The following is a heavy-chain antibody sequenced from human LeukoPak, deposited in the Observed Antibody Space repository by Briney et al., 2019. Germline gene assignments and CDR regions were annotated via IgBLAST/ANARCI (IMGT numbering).Heavy chain of an antibody. D-gene: IGHD3-16*01. Sequence: PGRSLRPSCAASGFTFSSYGMHWGRQAPGKGREWVAVTWYDGSNQYYADSVKGRFTISRDNSKNTLYLQINSLRAEDTAVYYCARGPRMITFGGRVYWGEGTLVSVSS. J-gene: IGHJ4*02. V-gene: IGHV3-33*01. CDR3: ARGPRMITFGGRVY. CDR1: GFTFSSYG. CDR2: TWYDGSNQ.